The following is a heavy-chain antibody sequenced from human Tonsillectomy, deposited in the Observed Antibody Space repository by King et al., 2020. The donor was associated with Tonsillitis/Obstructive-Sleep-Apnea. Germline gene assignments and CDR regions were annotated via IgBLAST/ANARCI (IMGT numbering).Heavy chain of an antibody. Sequence: QLQESGPGLVKPSGTLSLTCDVSGASINNSNWWMWVRQPPGKGLEWIGEIYHTGRTNYNPSLKSRGTILVDKAKNQFSLKLTSVTAADSAVYYCLVISEADFRDYWGQGTLVTVSS. CDR1: GASINNSNW. J-gene: IGHJ4*02. CDR2: IYHTGRT. V-gene: IGHV4-4*02. CDR3: LVISEADFRDY. D-gene: IGHD3-16*02.